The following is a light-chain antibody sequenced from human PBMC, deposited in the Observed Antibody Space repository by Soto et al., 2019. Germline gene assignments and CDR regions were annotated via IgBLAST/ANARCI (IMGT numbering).Light chain of an antibody. V-gene: IGLV2-14*01. CDR3: ISYTGSSTSYA. CDR1: RSDIGSYNY. Sequence: LTQPASVSGSPGQSITISCSGTRSDIGSYNYVAWYQQFPGKTPKILIYGVSNRPSGVSSRFSGSKSGNTASLTISGLQAEDEADYYCISYTGSSTSYAFGSGTKVTVL. J-gene: IGLJ1*01. CDR2: GVS.